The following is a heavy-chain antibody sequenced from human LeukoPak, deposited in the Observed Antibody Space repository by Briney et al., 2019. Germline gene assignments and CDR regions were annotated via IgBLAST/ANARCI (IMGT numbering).Heavy chain of an antibody. J-gene: IGHJ4*02. CDR3: AKDGSTVTTPDS. Sequence: GGSLRLSCAASGFNFKLSAMSWGRQAPGKGLEWVAVISYDGSNKYYADSMKGRFTISRDNSKNTVYLQMNSLRAEDTAVYYCAKDGSTVTTPDSWGQGTLVIVSS. CDR1: GFNFKLSA. CDR2: ISYDGSNK. D-gene: IGHD4-17*01. V-gene: IGHV3-30*18.